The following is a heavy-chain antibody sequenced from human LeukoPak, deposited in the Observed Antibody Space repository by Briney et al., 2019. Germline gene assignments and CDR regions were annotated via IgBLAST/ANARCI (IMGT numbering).Heavy chain of an antibody. V-gene: IGHV3-23*01. D-gene: IGHD6-19*01. CDR3: AKGEQQWLLNWFDP. CDR1: GFTFSSYA. Sequence: GGSLRLSCAASGFTFSSYAMSWVRQAPGKGLEWVSAISGSGGSTYYADSVKGRFTISRDNSKYTLYLQMNSLRAEDTAVYYCAKGEQQWLLNWFDPWGQGTLVTVSS. J-gene: IGHJ5*02. CDR2: ISGSGGST.